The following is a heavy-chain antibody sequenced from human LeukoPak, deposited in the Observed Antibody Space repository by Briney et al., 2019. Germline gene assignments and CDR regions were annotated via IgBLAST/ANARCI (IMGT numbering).Heavy chain of an antibody. CDR2: ISGSGGST. Sequence: GGSLRLSCAASGFTFSSYAMSWARQAPGKGLEWVSAISGSGGSTYYADSVKGRFTISRDNSKNTLYLQMNSLRAEDTAVYYCAKAYYGDYGNWFDPWGQGTLVTVSS. CDR3: AKAYYGDYGNWFDP. V-gene: IGHV3-23*01. CDR1: GFTFSSYA. J-gene: IGHJ5*02. D-gene: IGHD4-17*01.